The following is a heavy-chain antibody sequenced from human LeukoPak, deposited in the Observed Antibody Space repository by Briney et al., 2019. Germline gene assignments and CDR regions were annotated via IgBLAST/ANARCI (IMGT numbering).Heavy chain of an antibody. Sequence: GESLKISRQGSGYSFTSYWIGWVRQMPGKGLEWMGIIYPGDSDTRYSPSFQGQVTISADKSISTAYLQWSSLKASDTAMYYCARRYCSSTSCYVDYWGQGTLVTVSS. D-gene: IGHD2-2*01. CDR1: GYSFTSYW. V-gene: IGHV5-51*01. CDR3: ARRYCSSTSCYVDY. J-gene: IGHJ4*02. CDR2: IYPGDSDT.